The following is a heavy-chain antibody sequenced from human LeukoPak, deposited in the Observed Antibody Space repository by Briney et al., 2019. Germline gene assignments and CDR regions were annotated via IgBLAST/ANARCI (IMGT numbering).Heavy chain of an antibody. D-gene: IGHD3-9*01. V-gene: IGHV4-59*01. Sequence: PSETLSLTCTVSGCSISTYYWSWIRQPPGKGLEWIGYIYYSGSTNYNPSLKSRVTISVDTSKNQFSLKLSSVTAEDTAVYYCARGFELDYWGQGTLVTVSS. CDR1: GCSISTYY. CDR2: IYYSGST. CDR3: ARGFELDY. J-gene: IGHJ4*02.